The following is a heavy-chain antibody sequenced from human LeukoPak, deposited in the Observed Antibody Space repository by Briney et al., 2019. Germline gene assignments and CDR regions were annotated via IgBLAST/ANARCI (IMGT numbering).Heavy chain of an antibody. Sequence: SGPTLVNPTQTLTLTCTFSGFSLTTSGVGVGWIRQPPGKALEWLALIYWSDDKRYSPSLKSRLTITKDTSKNQVVLTMTNMDPVDTATYYCAYSVPSTQYYDYVWGSHRYVYWGQRSLVTVSS. CDR3: AYSVPSTQYYDYVWGSHRYVY. J-gene: IGHJ4*02. D-gene: IGHD3-16*02. V-gene: IGHV2-5*01. CDR1: GFSLTTSGVG. CDR2: IYWSDDK.